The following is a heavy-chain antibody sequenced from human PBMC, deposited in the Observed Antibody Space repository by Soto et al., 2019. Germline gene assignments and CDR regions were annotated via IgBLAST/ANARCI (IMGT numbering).Heavy chain of an antibody. Sequence: GGFLRLSCAASGFTFSSYGMHWVRQAPGKGLEWVAVIWYDGSNKYYADSVKGRFTISRDNSKNTLYLQMNSLRAEDTAVYYCARVRDYHFGLLNYYYYYGMDVWGQGTTVTVSS. CDR2: IWYDGSNK. V-gene: IGHV3-33*01. CDR3: ARVRDYHFGLLNYYYYYGMDV. D-gene: IGHD3-3*01. J-gene: IGHJ6*02. CDR1: GFTFSSYG.